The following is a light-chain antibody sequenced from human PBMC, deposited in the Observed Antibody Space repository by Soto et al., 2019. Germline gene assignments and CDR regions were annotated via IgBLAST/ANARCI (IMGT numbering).Light chain of an antibody. V-gene: IGKV3-15*01. Sequence: IVLKQSPGTLSVYPGERVILSCRASQTLRKKLAWYQQKPGQAPRLLIYGGFTRATGIPARFSGSGSGTEFTLTINSLQSEDFAIYYCQQHNAWPLTFGPGTKLDLK. CDR2: GGF. CDR1: QTLRKK. CDR3: QQHNAWPLT. J-gene: IGKJ3*01.